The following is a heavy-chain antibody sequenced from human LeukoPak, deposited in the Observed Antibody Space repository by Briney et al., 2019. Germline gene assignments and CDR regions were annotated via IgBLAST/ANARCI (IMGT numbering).Heavy chain of an antibody. J-gene: IGHJ4*02. CDR1: GFTFTNYA. D-gene: IGHD6-19*01. CDR2: ISYDGSNK. Sequence: GGSLRLSCAASGFTFTNYAMHWVRQAPGKGLEWVAVISYDGSNKYYADSVKGRFTISRDNSKNTLYLQMNSLRAEDTAVYCCARDSEAQYSSGWYDYWGQGTLVTVSS. CDR3: ARDSEAQYSSGWYDY. V-gene: IGHV3-30*01.